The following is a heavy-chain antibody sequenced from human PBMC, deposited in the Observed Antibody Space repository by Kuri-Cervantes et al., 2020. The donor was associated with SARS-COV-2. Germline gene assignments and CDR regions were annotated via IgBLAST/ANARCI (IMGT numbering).Heavy chain of an antibody. CDR3: ARERLVRRALDN. Sequence: GESLKISCAVFGFTFSDCFMRWVRQAPGKGLEWVAVISYDGSEKMYANSLKGRFTISRDNSMNTVWLQMNSLRLDDTAVYFCARERLVRRALDNWGQGTTVTVSS. CDR2: ISYDGSEK. J-gene: IGHJ3*02. CDR1: GFTFSDCF. D-gene: IGHD3-9*01. V-gene: IGHV3-30*03.